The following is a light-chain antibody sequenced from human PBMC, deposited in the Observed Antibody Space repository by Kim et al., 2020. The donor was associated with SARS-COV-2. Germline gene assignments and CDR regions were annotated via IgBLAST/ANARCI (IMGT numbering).Light chain of an antibody. CDR1: SHDVGRYNF. V-gene: IGLV2-14*04. Sequence: GQSITISCTGTSHDVGRYNFVSWFQQHPGKAPKVMIYDVTKRPSGVSSLFSGSKSGNTASLTISGLQAEDEAEYYCSSYTSSDSWVFGGGTKVTVL. J-gene: IGLJ3*02. CDR2: DVT. CDR3: SSYTSSDSWV.